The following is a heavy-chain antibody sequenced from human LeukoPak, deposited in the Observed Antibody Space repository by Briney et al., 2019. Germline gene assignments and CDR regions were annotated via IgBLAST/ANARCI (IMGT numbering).Heavy chain of an antibody. Sequence: PGGSLRLSCAASGFTFSSYAMSWVRQAPGKGLEWVSAISGSGGSTYYADSVKGRFTISRDNSKNTLYLQMNSLRAEDTAVYYCAKGDVWVRGNPWFDPWGQGTLVTVSS. CDR2: ISGSGGST. J-gene: IGHJ5*02. CDR3: AKGDVWVRGNPWFDP. V-gene: IGHV3-23*01. D-gene: IGHD3-10*01. CDR1: GFTFSSYA.